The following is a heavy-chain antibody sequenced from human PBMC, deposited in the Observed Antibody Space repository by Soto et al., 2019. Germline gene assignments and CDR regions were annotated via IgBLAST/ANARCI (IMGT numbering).Heavy chain of an antibody. CDR1: GGSISSSSYY. V-gene: IGHV4-39*01. Sequence: SETLSLTCTVSGGSISSSSYYWGWIRQPPGKGLEWIGSIYYSGSTYYNPSLKSRVTISVDTSKNQFSLKLSSVTAADTAVYHCARHVSPDFWSGYPTGVFDYWGQGTLVTVSS. D-gene: IGHD3-3*01. CDR3: ARHVSPDFWSGYPTGVFDY. CDR2: IYYSGST. J-gene: IGHJ4*02.